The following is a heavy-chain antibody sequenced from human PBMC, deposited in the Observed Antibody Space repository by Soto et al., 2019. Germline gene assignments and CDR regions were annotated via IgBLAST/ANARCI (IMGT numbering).Heavy chain of an antibody. V-gene: IGHV4-34*01. CDR3: ARGRMVRGVIMSFDY. J-gene: IGHJ4*02. CDR1: GGSFSGYY. Sequence: SETLSLTCAVYGGSFSGYYWSWIRQPPGKGLEWIGEINNSGSTNYNPSLKSRVTISVDTSKNQFSLKLSSVTAADTAVYYCARGRMVRGVIMSFDYWGQGTLVTVSS. D-gene: IGHD3-10*01. CDR2: INNSGST.